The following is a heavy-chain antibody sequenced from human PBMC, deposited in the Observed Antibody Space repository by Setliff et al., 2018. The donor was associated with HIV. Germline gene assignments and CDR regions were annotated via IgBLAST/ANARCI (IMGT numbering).Heavy chain of an antibody. CDR1: GYTFTSYY. J-gene: IGHJ4*02. CDR2: INPSGGST. Sequence: ASVKVSCKASGYTFTSYYIHWVRQAPGQGLEWMGEINPSGGSTSYSEKFRGRATMTRDTSRSTVYMELSSLRFDDTAVYYCARVPILRYASPVDMWGQGTLVTVLL. V-gene: IGHV1-46*01. D-gene: IGHD3-9*01. CDR3: ARVPILRYASPVDM.